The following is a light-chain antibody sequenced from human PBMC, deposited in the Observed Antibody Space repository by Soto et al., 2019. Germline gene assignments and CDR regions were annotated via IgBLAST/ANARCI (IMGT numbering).Light chain of an antibody. CDR3: SSYTSSSTLV. CDR1: SSDVGGYKY. J-gene: IGLJ1*01. V-gene: IGLV2-14*01. Sequence: QSALTQPSSVSGSPGQAITISCTGTSSDVGGYKYVSWYQQHPGKAPKLMIYEVSNRPSGVSNRFSGSKSGNTASLTISGIKAEDEADYYCSSYTSSSTLVFGTGTKVTVL. CDR2: EVS.